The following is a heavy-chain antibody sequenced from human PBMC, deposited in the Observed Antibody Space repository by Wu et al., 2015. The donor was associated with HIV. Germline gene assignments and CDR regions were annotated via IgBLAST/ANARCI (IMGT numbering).Heavy chain of an antibody. D-gene: IGHD3-22*01. CDR2: HPYLGTA. CDR3: ARALSTHYYDSSGYLDY. J-gene: IGHJ4*02. Sequence: QVQLVAVVGREVKNAWVLGRGLXQGFWRHLQQLCYQRGCDRPLDKGLSGWEDHPYLGTANYAQKFQGRVTITADESTSTAYMELSSLRSEDTAVYYCARALSTHYYDSSGYLDYWGQGTLVTVSS. CDR1: RHLQQLC. V-gene: IGHV1-69*11.